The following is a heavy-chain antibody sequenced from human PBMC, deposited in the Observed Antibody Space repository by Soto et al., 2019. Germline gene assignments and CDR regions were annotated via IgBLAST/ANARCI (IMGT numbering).Heavy chain of an antibody. V-gene: IGHV3-53*02. CDR2: IYIGGNT. CDR1: GFIVGSNY. J-gene: IGHJ4*02. Sequence: EVQLVETGGSLIQPGGSLRLSCAASGFIVGSNYMSWVRQAPGKGLEWVSLIYIGGNTYYADSVKGRFTISRDNSKNTLYLQMNSLRAEDTAVYYCARDPGKYGDYVGDYWGQGTLVTVSS. CDR3: ARDPGKYGDYVGDY. D-gene: IGHD4-17*01.